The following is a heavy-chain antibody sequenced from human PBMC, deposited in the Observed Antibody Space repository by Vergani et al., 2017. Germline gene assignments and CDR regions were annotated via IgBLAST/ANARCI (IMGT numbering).Heavy chain of an antibody. D-gene: IGHD3-10*01. V-gene: IGHV4-34*09. J-gene: IGHJ3*01. CDR1: GGSISSYY. CDR2: INHSGST. CDR3: AGRGLWFGEV. Sequence: QVQLQESGPGLVKPSQTLSLTCTVSGGSISSYYWSWIRQPPGKGLEWIGEINHSGSTNYNPSLKSRVTISVDTSKNQFSLKLSSVTAADTAVYYCAGRGLWFGEVWGQGTMVTVSS.